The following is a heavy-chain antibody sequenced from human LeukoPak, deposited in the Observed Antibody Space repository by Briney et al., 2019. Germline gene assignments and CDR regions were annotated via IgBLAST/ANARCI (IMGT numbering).Heavy chain of an antibody. Sequence: GASVKVSCKASGGTFSSYAISWVRQAPGQGLEWMGGIIPIFGTANYAQKFQGRVTITTDESTSTAYMELSSLRSEDTAVYYCARVISGRIVALNWFDPWGQGTLVTVSS. CDR1: GGTFSSYA. V-gene: IGHV1-69*05. CDR2: IIPIFGTA. CDR3: ARVISGRIVALNWFDP. D-gene: IGHD3-22*01. J-gene: IGHJ5*02.